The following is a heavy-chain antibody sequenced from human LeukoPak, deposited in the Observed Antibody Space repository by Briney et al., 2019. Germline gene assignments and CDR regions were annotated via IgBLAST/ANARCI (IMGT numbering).Heavy chain of an antibody. D-gene: IGHD2-21*02. V-gene: IGHV4-30-2*01. CDR3: ARALKRRSIVVVTAGGYFQH. Sequence: PSQTLSLTCAVSGGSISSGGYSWSWIRQPPGKGLEWIGYIYHSGSTYYNPSLKSRVTISVDTSKNQFSLKLSSVTAADTAVYYCARALKRRSIVVVTAGGYFQHWGQGTLVTVSS. CDR1: GGSISSGGYS. J-gene: IGHJ1*01. CDR2: IYHSGST.